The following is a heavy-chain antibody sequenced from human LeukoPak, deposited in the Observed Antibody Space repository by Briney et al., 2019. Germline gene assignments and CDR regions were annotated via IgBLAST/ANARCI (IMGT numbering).Heavy chain of an antibody. CDR1: GFTFDDYA. D-gene: IGHD6-13*01. J-gene: IGHJ4*02. Sequence: GRSLRLSCAASGFTFDDYAMHWVRQAPGKGLEWVSHISSSSNTIYYADSVKGRFTISRDNARNSLYLQMSRLRVEDTAVYYCARAAGIAAPGTRFDYFDYWGQGTLVTVSS. CDR2: ISSSSNTI. CDR3: ARAAGIAAPGTRFDYFDY. V-gene: IGHV3-48*03.